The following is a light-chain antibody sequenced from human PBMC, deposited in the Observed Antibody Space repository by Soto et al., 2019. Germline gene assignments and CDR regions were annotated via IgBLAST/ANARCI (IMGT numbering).Light chain of an antibody. Sequence: DIQTTQSPSTLSASVGDRVTITCRASQSISSWLAWYQQKPGKAPKLLIYDVSTLERGVASRFSGSGSGTEFTLTISSMQPDDLATYYCQQYHGFSRTFGQGTKVDIK. CDR3: QQYHGFSRT. J-gene: IGKJ1*01. CDR2: DVS. CDR1: QSISSW. V-gene: IGKV1-5*01.